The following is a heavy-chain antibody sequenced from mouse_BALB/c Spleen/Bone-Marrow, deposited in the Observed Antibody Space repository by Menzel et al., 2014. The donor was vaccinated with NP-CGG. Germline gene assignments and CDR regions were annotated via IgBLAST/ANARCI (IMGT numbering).Heavy chain of an antibody. D-gene: IGHD2-2*01. CDR2: IDPANDNT. CDR3: ASYVYGYYFDY. Sequence: VQLQQSGAELVKPGASVKLSCTASGFNIKDTYIHWVKQRPEQGLEWIGRIDPANDNTKYDPKFQGKATITADTSSSTAYLQLSSLTSEDTAVYYCASYVYGYYFDYWGQGTTLTVPS. V-gene: IGHV14-3*02. CDR1: GFNIKDTY. J-gene: IGHJ2*01.